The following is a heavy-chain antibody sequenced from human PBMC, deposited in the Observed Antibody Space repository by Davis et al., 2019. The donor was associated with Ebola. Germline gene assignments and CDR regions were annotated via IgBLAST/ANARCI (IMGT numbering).Heavy chain of an antibody. D-gene: IGHD2-8*02. CDR1: GYSFSNYW. J-gene: IGHJ3*02. V-gene: IGHV5-51*01. CDR2: IYTGDSDT. Sequence: KVSCKGSGYSFSNYWIGWVRQMPGKGLEWMGLIYTGDSDTRYSPSFRGQVTISADKSTKTAFLQWGSLKASDTALYYCASLRRTITGMDDAFDMWGQGTMVTVSS. CDR3: ASLRRTITGMDDAFDM.